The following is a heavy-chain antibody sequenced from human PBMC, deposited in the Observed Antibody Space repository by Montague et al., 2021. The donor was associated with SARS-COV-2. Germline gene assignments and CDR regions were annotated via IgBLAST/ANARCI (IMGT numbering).Heavy chain of an antibody. CDR3: ARLESTRGVIIRGAFHI. CDR1: GDSITNSRYY. Sequence: SETLSLTCSVSGDSITNSRYYWGWIRQPPGKGLEWIGTIYYSGSAYYNPPLKSRVTISVDTSKDQFSLKLNSVTATDTAVYYCARLESTRGVIIRGAFHIWGQGTKVTVSS. V-gene: IGHV4-39*01. J-gene: IGHJ3*02. CDR2: IYYSGSA. D-gene: IGHD3-10*01.